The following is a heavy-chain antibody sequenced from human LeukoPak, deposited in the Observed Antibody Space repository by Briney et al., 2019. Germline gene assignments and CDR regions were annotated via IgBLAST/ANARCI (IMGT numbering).Heavy chain of an antibody. Sequence: SETLSLTCAVSRYSISRGYYWGWIRQPPGKGRERLGSIYHSGSTYYNPSLKSRVTISVDTSNNQFSLKLSSVTAADTAVYYCARGIAAAGTGFDYWGQGTLVTVSS. D-gene: IGHD6-13*01. CDR3: ARGIAAAGTGFDY. V-gene: IGHV4-38-2*01. J-gene: IGHJ4*02. CDR1: RYSISRGYY. CDR2: IYHSGST.